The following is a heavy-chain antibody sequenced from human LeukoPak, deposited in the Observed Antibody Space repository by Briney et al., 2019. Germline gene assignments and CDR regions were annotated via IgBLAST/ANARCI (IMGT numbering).Heavy chain of an antibody. Sequence: PSETLSLTCTVSGVSISSGGYYWSWIRQHPGKGLEWIGYIYYTGSIYYNPSLKSRVTISVDTSKNQFSLKLTSVTAADTAVYYCARVPNQSKYSIGNYWGQGTLVTVSS. CDR2: IYYTGSI. V-gene: IGHV4-31*03. CDR1: GVSISSGGYY. D-gene: IGHD1-14*01. J-gene: IGHJ4*02. CDR3: ARVPNQSKYSIGNY.